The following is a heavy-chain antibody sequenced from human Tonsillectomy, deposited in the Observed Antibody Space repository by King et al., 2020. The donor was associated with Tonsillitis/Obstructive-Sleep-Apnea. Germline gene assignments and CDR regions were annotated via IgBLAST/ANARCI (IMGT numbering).Heavy chain of an antibody. CDR3: ARDPVRTIFGVVNWFDP. D-gene: IGHD3-3*01. J-gene: IGHJ5*02. CDR1: GYTFTSYY. CDR2: INPSGGST. V-gene: IGHV1-46*01. Sequence: QLVQSGAEVKKPGASVKVSCKASGYTFTSYYMHWVRQAPGQGLEWMGIINPSGGSTSYAQKFQGRGTMTRDTSTSTVYMELSSLRSEDTAVYYCARDPVRTIFGVVNWFDPWGQGTLVTVSS.